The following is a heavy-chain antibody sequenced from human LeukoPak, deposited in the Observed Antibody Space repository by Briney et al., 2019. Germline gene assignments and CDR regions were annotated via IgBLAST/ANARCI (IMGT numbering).Heavy chain of an antibody. CDR1: GFTVSSNY. V-gene: IGHV3-53*04. D-gene: IGHD5-24*01. Sequence: GGSLRLSCAASGFTVSSNYMSWVRQAPGKGLEWVSVIYSGGSTYYADSVKGRFTISRHNSKNTLYLQMNSLRAEDTAVYYCARVWADLDGYNRRLLPFYGMDVWGQGTTVTVSS. CDR3: ARVWADLDGYNRRLLPFYGMDV. J-gene: IGHJ6*02. CDR2: IYSGGST.